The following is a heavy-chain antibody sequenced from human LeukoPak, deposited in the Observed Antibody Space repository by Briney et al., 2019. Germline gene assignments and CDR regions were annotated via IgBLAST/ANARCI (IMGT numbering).Heavy chain of an antibody. V-gene: IGHV3-30*18. CDR2: ISHDGTKE. J-gene: IGHJ4*02. CDR1: GFTFSRYW. CDR3: ANHFDETGFDH. Sequence: GGSLRLSCAASGFTFSRYWMHWVRQAPGKGLEWVAVISHDGTKEYYADSVKGRFTISRDNSKNTLFLQINGLRGEDTAVYYWANHFDETGFDHWGQGTLVTVSS.